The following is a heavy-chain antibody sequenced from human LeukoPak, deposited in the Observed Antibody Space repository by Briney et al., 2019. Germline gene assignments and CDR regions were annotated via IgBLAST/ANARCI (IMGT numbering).Heavy chain of an antibody. CDR3: ATYCYSTACYPFDY. Sequence: GGSLRLSCAASGFTFSSYAMSWVRQAPGKGLEWVSAISGSGGSTYYADSVKGRFTISRDNSKNTLYLQMNSLRAEDTAIYYCATYCYSTACYPFDYWGQGILVTVSS. D-gene: IGHD2-2*01. CDR1: GFTFSSYA. CDR2: ISGSGGST. J-gene: IGHJ4*02. V-gene: IGHV3-23*01.